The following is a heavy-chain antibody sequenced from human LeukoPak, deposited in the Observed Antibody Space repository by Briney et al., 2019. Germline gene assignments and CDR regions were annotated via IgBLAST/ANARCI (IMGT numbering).Heavy chain of an antibody. J-gene: IGHJ4*02. D-gene: IGHD1-26*01. CDR1: GYTFTSYD. V-gene: IGHV1-8*01. CDR2: INPNSGNT. CDR3: ARVPRESYSH. Sequence: ASXXVSCKASGYTFTSYDINWVRQATGQGLEWMGYINPNSGNTGYAQKFQGRVTVTRDTSINTAYMELTSLRSEDTAVYYCARVPRESYSHWGQGTLVTVSS.